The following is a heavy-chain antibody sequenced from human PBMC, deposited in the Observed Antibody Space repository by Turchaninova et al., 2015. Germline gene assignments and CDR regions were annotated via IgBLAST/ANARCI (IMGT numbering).Heavy chain of an antibody. J-gene: IGHJ4*02. D-gene: IGHD1-14*01. V-gene: IGHV1-46*01. CDR1: GYTFTNYY. CDR2: INPSVGTT. Sequence: GAEVKKPGASVKVSCKASGYTFTNYYMHWVRQAPGQGLEWMGLINPSVGTTTSALKLQGRVTMTRATATSTVYMELSNLRSEDTAVFSWARGVTITRYQFLWNFDYWGQGTLVTVSS. CDR3: ARGVTITRYQFLWNFDY.